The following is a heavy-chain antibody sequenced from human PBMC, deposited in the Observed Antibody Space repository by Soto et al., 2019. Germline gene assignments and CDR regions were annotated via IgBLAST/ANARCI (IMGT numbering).Heavy chain of an antibody. V-gene: IGHV1-2*04. D-gene: IGHD6-19*01. Sequence: VASVKVSCKASGYTFTGYYMHWVRQAPGQGLEWMGWINPNSGGTNYAQKFQGWVTMTRDTSISTAYMELSRLRSDDTAVYYCAREGHWLVLGLSVRWLHPWCQGTLVTVSS. CDR3: AREGHWLVLGLSVRWLHP. CDR1: GYTFTGYY. J-gene: IGHJ5*02. CDR2: INPNSGGT.